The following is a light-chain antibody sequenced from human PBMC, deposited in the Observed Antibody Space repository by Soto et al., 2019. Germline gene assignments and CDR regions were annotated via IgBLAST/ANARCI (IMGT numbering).Light chain of an antibody. CDR1: QSVRSH. CDR2: GAS. CDR3: QQYNDWPRT. J-gene: IGKJ4*01. V-gene: IGKV3-15*01. Sequence: EVVMTQSPVTLSVSPGERATLFCRASQSVRSHLAWFQQKPGQAPNLLIFGASTRATGVPARFSGSEPGTEFTLTISSLQSEDVGLYFCQQYNDWPRTFGGGTKVDIK.